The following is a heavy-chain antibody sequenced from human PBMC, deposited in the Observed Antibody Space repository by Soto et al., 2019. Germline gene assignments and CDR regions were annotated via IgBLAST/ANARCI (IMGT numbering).Heavy chain of an antibody. CDR3: ARTYYQWEALHYFDF. CDR1: GGTFSRYG. CDR2: IIPIFGTT. J-gene: IGHJ4*02. D-gene: IGHD1-26*01. Sequence: QLQLVQSGAEVKKPGSSVKVSCTASGGTFSRYGFTWVRQAPGQGFQWMGGIIPIFGTTHYEQNFQGRLSLTADESTSTVYMELSSLRSDDTGIYFCARTYYQWEALHYFDFWGQGTLVTVSS. V-gene: IGHV1-69*01.